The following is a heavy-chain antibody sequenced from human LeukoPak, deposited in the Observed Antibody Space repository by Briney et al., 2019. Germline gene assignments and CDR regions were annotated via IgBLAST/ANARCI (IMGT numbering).Heavy chain of an antibody. CDR1: GGSISSGDYY. CDR2: IYYSGST. Sequence: PSETLSLTCTVSGGSISSGDYYWSWIRQPPGKGLEWIGYIYYSGSTYYNPSLKSRVTISVDTSKNQFSLKLSSVTAADTAVYYCARVGDTVTREPFFDYWGQGTLVTVSS. CDR3: ARVGDTVTREPFFDY. V-gene: IGHV4-30-4*08. J-gene: IGHJ4*02. D-gene: IGHD4-11*01.